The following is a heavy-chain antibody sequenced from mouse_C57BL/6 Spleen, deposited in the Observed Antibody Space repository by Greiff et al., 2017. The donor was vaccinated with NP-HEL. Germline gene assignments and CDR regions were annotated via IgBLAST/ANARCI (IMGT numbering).Heavy chain of an antibody. V-gene: IGHV8-12*01. D-gene: IGHD2-3*01. CDR2: IYWDDDK. CDR3: ARSFDGYPYFDV. CDR1: GFSLSTSGMG. J-gene: IGHJ2*01. Sequence: QVTLKVCGPGILQPSQTLSLTCSFSGFSLSTSGMGVSWNRQPSGKGLEWLAHIYWDDDKRYNPSLKSRLTISKDTSRNQVFLMITSVDTADTATYYCARSFDGYPYFDVWGQGTTLTVSS.